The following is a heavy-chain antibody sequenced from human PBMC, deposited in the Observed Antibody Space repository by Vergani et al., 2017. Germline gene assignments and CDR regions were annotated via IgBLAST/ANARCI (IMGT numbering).Heavy chain of an antibody. CDR3: ASRDITIFGVVIIRGYYYYGMAV. Sequence: QVQLVQSGAEVKKPGSSVKVSCKASGGTFSSYAISWVRQAPGQGLEWMGGIIPIFGTANYAQKFQGRVTITADESTSTAYMELSSLRSEDTAVYYCASRDITIFGVVIIRGYYYYGMAVGGQGSTVTVSS. CDR2: IIPIFGTA. V-gene: IGHV1-69*01. CDR1: GGTFSSYA. J-gene: IGHJ6*02. D-gene: IGHD3-3*01.